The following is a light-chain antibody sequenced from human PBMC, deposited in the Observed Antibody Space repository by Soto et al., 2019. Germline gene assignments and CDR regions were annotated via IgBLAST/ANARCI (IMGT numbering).Light chain of an antibody. CDR1: SSDIGGYNY. J-gene: IGLJ1*01. V-gene: IGLV2-14*01. Sequence: QSALTQPASVSGSPGQSITISCIGSSSDIGGYNYVSWHQQHPGKAPKLIIYEASNRPSGVSNRFSGSKSASRASLTISGLQAEDEADYYCTSFAPGRIYVFGSGTKLTVL. CDR2: EAS. CDR3: TSFAPGRIYV.